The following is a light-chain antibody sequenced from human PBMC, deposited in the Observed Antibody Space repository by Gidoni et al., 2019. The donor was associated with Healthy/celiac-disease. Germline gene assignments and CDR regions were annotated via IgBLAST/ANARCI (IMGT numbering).Light chain of an antibody. Sequence: EIVLQQSPATLSLSPGERATLSCRASQSVSSYLAWYQQKPGQAPRLLIYDASNRATGIPARFSGSGSGTDFTLTISSLEPEDFAVYYCQQRSNWPSLFTFGPGTKVDIK. J-gene: IGKJ3*01. CDR2: DAS. V-gene: IGKV3-11*01. CDR3: QQRSNWPSLFT. CDR1: QSVSSY.